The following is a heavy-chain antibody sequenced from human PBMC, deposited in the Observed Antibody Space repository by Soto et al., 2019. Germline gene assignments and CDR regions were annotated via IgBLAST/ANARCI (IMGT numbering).Heavy chain of an antibody. D-gene: IGHD3-16*01. CDR2: IYYSGRT. CDR3: ARMRGLGEISPYLDY. V-gene: IGHV4-59*01. J-gene: IGHJ4*02. Sequence: QVQLQESGPGLAKPSETLSLTCSISGGSISDYQLNWIRQPPGKGLEWIGYIYYSGRTNYNPSLKSRLTISLDTSTRQFSLRLRSVTAADTAVYYCARMRGLGEISPYLDYWGQGALVTVSS. CDR1: GGSISDYQ.